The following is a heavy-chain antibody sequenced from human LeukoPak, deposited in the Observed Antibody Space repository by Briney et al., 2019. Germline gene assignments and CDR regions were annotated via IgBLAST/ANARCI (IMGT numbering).Heavy chain of an antibody. CDR1: GFTFSNAW. CDR2: IKSKTDGGTT. CDR3: TTLLWFGELLSDY. D-gene: IGHD3-10*01. J-gene: IGHJ4*02. Sequence: GGSLRLSCAASGFTFSNAWMIWVRQAPGKGLEWVGRIKSKTDGGTTDYAAPVKGRFTISRDDSKNTLYLQMNSLKTEDTAVYYCTTLLWFGELLSDYWGQGTLVTVSS. V-gene: IGHV3-15*01.